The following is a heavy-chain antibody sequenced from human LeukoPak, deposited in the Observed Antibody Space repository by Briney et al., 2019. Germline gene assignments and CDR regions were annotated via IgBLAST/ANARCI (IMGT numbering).Heavy chain of an antibody. CDR3: ARVTRFLEWTNNYYMDV. J-gene: IGHJ6*03. CDR2: IYYSGST. Sequence: PSETLSLTCTVSGGSISTSSYYWGWIRQPPGKGLECIGNIYYSGSTYYNPSLKSRVTISVDTSKNQFSLKLSSVTAADTAVYYCARVTRFLEWTNNYYMDVWGKGTTVTVSS. D-gene: IGHD3-3*01. V-gene: IGHV4-39*07. CDR1: GGSISTSSYY.